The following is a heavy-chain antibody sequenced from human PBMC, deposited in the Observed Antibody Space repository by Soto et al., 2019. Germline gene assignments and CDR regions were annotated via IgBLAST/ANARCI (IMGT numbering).Heavy chain of an antibody. CDR1: GGSISSGGYY. Sequence: QVQLQVSGPGLVKPSQTLSLTCTVSGGSISSGGYYWSWIRQHPGKGLEWIGYIYYSGSTYYNPSLKSRVTRSVDTSKTQFSLKLSSVPAADTAVYYCARFGRGVVVPASFDYWGQGTLVTVSS. J-gene: IGHJ4*02. V-gene: IGHV4-31*03. CDR2: IYYSGST. D-gene: IGHD2-2*01. CDR3: ARFGRGVVVPASFDY.